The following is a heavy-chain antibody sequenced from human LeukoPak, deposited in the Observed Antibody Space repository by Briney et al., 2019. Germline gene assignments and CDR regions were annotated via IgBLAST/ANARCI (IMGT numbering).Heavy chain of an antibody. CDR3: ARHLEAVAGTFDY. D-gene: IGHD6-19*01. Sequence: PSETLSLTCTVSGGSISSSSYYWGWIRQPPGKGLEWIGSIYYSGSTYYNPSLKSRVTISVDTSKNQFSLKLSSVTAADTAAYYCARHLEAVAGTFDYWGQGTLVTVSS. CDR1: GGSISSSSYY. J-gene: IGHJ4*02. CDR2: IYYSGST. V-gene: IGHV4-39*01.